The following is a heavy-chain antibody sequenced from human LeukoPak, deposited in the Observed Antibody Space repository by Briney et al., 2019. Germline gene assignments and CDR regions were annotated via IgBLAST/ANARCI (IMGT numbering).Heavy chain of an antibody. V-gene: IGHV1-46*01. CDR1: GYTFIDYY. Sequence: GASVKVSCTASGYTFIDYYMHWVRQAPGQGHEWIGIFNPRGGSTTYAQNFQGRVTMTRDKSTSTLYMELSSLRYEDTAVYYCARKRTDGYISYYFDYWGQGTLVTVSS. D-gene: IGHD5-24*01. J-gene: IGHJ4*02. CDR2: FNPRGGST. CDR3: ARKRTDGYISYYFDY.